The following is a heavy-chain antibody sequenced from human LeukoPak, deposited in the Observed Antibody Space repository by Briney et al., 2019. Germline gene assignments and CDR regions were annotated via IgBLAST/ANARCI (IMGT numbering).Heavy chain of an antibody. CDR1: GITFSDYF. CDR3: ARDGGDYATSYYYYGLDV. CDR2: ITTSSVYT. Sequence: GGSLRLSCAASGITFSDYFMSWIRQAPGKGLEWVSYITTSSVYTNYADSVKGRFTISRDNAKNFLYLQMDSLRAEDTAVYYCARDGGDYATSYYYYGLDVWGQGTTVTVSS. J-gene: IGHJ6*02. D-gene: IGHD4-17*01. V-gene: IGHV3-11*05.